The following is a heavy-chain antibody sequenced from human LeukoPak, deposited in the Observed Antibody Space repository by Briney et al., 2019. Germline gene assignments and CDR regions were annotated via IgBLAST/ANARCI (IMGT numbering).Heavy chain of an antibody. D-gene: IGHD6-13*01. Sequence: GGSLRLSCAASGFTLSSYEMNWVRLAPGKGLEWISYISRTGNSIYYADSVKGRFTISRDTAKNSLYLQMNSLRAEDTAVYYCARGPYSSNWYVDYWGQGTLVTVAS. CDR3: ARGPYSSNWYVDY. J-gene: IGHJ4*02. CDR2: ISRTGNSI. CDR1: GFTLSSYE. V-gene: IGHV3-48*03.